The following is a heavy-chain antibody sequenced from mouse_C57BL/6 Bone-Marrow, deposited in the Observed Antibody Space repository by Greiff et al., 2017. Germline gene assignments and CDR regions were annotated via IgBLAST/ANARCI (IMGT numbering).Heavy chain of an antibody. CDR2: ISSGSSTI. CDR3: AICYCYDYYYAMDY. J-gene: IGHJ4*01. D-gene: IGHD2-12*01. Sequence: EVKVVESGGGLVKPGGSLKLSCAASGFTFSDYGMHWVRQAPEKGLEWVAYISSGSSTIYYADTVKGRFTISRDNAKNTLFLQMTRLRSEDTAMYYCAICYCYDYYYAMDYWGQGTSVTVSS. CDR1: GFTFSDYG. V-gene: IGHV5-17*01.